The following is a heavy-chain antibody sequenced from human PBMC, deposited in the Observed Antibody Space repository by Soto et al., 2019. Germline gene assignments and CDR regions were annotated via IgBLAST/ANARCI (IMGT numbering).Heavy chain of an antibody. D-gene: IGHD3-9*01. CDR1: CSSISSDSYY. CDR3: VRFWPLPYSDALTDYTDAFDY. J-gene: IGHJ4*02. CDR2: ISSSGST. V-gene: IGHV4-39*01. Sequence: SETLSLTCPVICSSISSDSYYWVWIRQSPEKGLEWIASISSSGSTYYSPTLKSRLIISVDTSKSQFSLRLSSVTAADTAVYYCVRFWPLPYSDALTDYTDAFDYWGQG.